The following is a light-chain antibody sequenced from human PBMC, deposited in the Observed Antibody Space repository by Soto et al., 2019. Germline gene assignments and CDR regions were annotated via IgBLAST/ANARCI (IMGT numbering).Light chain of an antibody. Sequence: EIVLTQSPATLSLSPGERATLSCRASQSVNNNYLAWYQQKPGQAPRLLIYGASSRATGIPDRFSGSGSGTDFTLTISRLEPEDFAVFYCQHYDSLPITFGQGTRLEN. CDR1: QSVNNNY. CDR2: GAS. J-gene: IGKJ5*01. V-gene: IGKV3-20*01. CDR3: QHYDSLPIT.